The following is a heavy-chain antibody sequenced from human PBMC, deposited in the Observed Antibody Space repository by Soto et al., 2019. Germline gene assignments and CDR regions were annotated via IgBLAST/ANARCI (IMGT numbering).Heavy chain of an antibody. D-gene: IGHD3-3*01. CDR2: IIPIFGTT. Sequence: SVKVSCKTSGGTFGGYAISWVRQAPGQGLEWMGGIIPIFGTTNYAQKFQGGVTITADESTSTAYMELSSLRSEDTAVYYCARDLVRFLEWLSVSDAFDIWGQGTMVTVSS. CDR1: GGTFGGYA. V-gene: IGHV1-69*13. CDR3: ARDLVRFLEWLSVSDAFDI. J-gene: IGHJ3*02.